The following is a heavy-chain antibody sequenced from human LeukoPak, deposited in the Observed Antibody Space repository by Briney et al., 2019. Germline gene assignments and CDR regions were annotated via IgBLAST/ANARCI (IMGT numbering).Heavy chain of an antibody. D-gene: IGHD5-12*01. J-gene: IGHJ3*02. CDR1: GFTFTSYW. Sequence: GGSLRLSCVASGFTFTSYWMSWVRQSPGKGLEWVANIKQDGSEKYYVDSVKGRFTISRDNAKNSLYLQMNSLRAEDMALYYCAKDISGYDYDAFDIWGQGTMVTVSS. CDR3: AKDISGYDYDAFDI. V-gene: IGHV3-7*03. CDR2: IKQDGSEK.